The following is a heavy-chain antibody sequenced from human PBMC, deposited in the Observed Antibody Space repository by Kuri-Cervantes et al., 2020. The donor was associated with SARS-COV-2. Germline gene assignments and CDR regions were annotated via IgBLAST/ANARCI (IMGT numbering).Heavy chain of an antibody. V-gene: IGHV3-7*01. CDR1: GITFSSYW. CDR3: AREAVAGSNWFDP. D-gene: IGHD6-19*01. Sequence: GGSLRLSCAGSGITFSSYWMNWVRQAPGKGLEWVANIKQDGSETYYVDSVKGRFTISRDNAKNSLFLQMNSLRAEDTAVYYCAREAVAGSNWFDPWGQGTLVTVSS. CDR2: IKQDGSET. J-gene: IGHJ5*02.